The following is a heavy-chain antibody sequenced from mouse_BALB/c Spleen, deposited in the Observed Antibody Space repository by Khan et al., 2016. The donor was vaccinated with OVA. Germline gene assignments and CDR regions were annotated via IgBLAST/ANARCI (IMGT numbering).Heavy chain of an antibody. J-gene: IGHJ4*01. CDR1: GYSITSDYA. CDR3: ARPVYYYYSYALDY. CDR2: ISFSGST. Sequence: EVQLQESGPGLVKPSQSLSLTCTVTGYSITSDYAWNWIRQFPGNKLEWMGYISFSGSTSYNPSLKSRISFTRDTSKNQFFLQLTSVTTEDTATYDRARPVYYYYSYALDYLGQGTSVTVSS. V-gene: IGHV3-2*02. D-gene: IGHD2-4*01.